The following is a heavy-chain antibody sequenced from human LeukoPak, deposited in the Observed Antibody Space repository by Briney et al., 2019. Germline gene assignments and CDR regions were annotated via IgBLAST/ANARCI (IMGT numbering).Heavy chain of an antibody. V-gene: IGHV4-31*03. CDR3: AREVGATHY. J-gene: IGHJ4*02. D-gene: IGHD1-26*01. Sequence: SETLSLTCTVSGGSISSGGYYWSWIRQHPGKGLEWIGYIYYSGSTYYNPSLKNRVTISVDTSKNQFSLELSSVTAADTAVYYCAREVGATHYWGQGALVTVSS. CDR1: GGSISSGGYY. CDR2: IYYSGST.